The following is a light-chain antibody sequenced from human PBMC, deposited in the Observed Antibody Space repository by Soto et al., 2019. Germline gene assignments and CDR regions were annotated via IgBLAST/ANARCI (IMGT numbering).Light chain of an antibody. Sequence: EIVLTQSPGTLSLSPGERATLSCRASQSVSSSYLAWYQQKPGQAPRLRISVASSKATGIADTFSGSGSATAITLTISRLEPEDFAVYYCQQYGSSPPFTFGGGTKVEIK. CDR1: QSVSSSY. CDR2: VAS. CDR3: QQYGSSPPFT. J-gene: IGKJ4*01. V-gene: IGKV3-20*01.